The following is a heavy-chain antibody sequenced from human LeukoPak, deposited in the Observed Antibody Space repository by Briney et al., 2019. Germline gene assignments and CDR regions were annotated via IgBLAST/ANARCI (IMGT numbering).Heavy chain of an antibody. Sequence: SVKVSCKASGGTFSSYAISWVRQAPGQGLEWMGGIIPIFGTANYAQKFQGRVTITTDESTSTAYMELSSLRSEDTAVYYCARNIAARRGWFAPWGQGTLVTVSS. D-gene: IGHD6-6*01. J-gene: IGHJ5*02. CDR3: ARNIAARRGWFAP. CDR2: IIPIFGTA. V-gene: IGHV1-69*05. CDR1: GGTFSSYA.